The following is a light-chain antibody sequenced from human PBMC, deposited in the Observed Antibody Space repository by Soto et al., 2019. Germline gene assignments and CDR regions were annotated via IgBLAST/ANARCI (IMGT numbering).Light chain of an antibody. Sequence: DIQMTQSPPSLSASVGDRVTITCRASQDIRNFVAWYQQKPGKAPKLLIYAASTLQSGVPAEFSGSGSGTDFTLTITSSQPEDAATFSCQMNVTVSVFGPGTKVEIK. V-gene: IGKV1-27*01. CDR1: QDIRNF. J-gene: IGKJ3*01. CDR3: QMNVTVSV. CDR2: AAS.